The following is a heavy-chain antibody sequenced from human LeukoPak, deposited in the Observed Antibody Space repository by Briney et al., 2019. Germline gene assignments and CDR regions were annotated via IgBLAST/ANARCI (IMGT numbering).Heavy chain of an antibody. Sequence: PGGSLRLPCAASRFTFDGYAMHWVRQAPGKGLEWVSSISWNSGNTDYAASVKGRFTISRDNAKKSLHLQMNSLRAEDTALYYCAKSGTYSSSSGYIDSWGQGTLVTVSS. CDR1: RFTFDGYA. CDR3: AKSGTYSSSSGYIDS. J-gene: IGHJ4*02. V-gene: IGHV3-9*01. CDR2: ISWNSGNT. D-gene: IGHD6-6*01.